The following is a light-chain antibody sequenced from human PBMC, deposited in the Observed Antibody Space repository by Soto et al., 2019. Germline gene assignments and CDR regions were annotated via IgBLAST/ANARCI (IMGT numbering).Light chain of an antibody. CDR1: SSDVGAYVY. J-gene: IGLJ3*02. V-gene: IGLV2-11*01. CDR3: CSYAGSQTWV. CDR2: DVS. Sequence: QLVLTQPRSVSGSPGQSVTISCTGTSSDVGAYVYVSWYQQHPGKAPKLIIYDVSKRPSGVPDRFSGSKSGNTASLTISGLQAEDEADYYCCSYAGSQTWVFGGGTKVTVL.